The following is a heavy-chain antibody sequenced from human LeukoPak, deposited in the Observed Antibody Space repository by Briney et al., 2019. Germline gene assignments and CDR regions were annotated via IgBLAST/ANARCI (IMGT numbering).Heavy chain of an antibody. D-gene: IGHD2-15*01. J-gene: IGHJ3*02. V-gene: IGHV3-74*01. CDR1: GFTFSGYW. CDR2: TNKEGTGT. CDR3: AREMGSSSYVLDI. Sequence: PGKSLRLSCAASGFTFSGYWMHWVRQAPGKGLVWVSRTNKEGTGTTYADSVRGRFTISRDNAKNALLLQMNSLRAEDTAVYYCAREMGSSSYVLDIWGQGTLVTVSS.